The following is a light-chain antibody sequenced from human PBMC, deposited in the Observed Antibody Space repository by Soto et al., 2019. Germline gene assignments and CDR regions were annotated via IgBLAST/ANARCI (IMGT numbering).Light chain of an antibody. Sequence: QLVLTQSPSASASLGASVKLTCTLSSGHSSYVIAWHQQQPEKGPRYLMKLNSDGSHTKGDGIPDRFSGSSSGAERYLTISSLQSEDEADYYCQTWDIGTVVFGGGTKVTVL. J-gene: IGLJ2*01. CDR3: QTWDIGTVV. CDR1: SGHSSYV. V-gene: IGLV4-69*01. CDR2: LNSDGSH.